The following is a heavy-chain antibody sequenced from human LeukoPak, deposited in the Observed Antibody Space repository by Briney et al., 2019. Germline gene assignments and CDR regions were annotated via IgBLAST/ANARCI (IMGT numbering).Heavy chain of an antibody. Sequence: GGSLRLSCAVSGFTFSSYWMSWVRQAPGKGLEWVANIKQDGSEKYYVDSVKGRFTISRDNAKNSLYLQMNSLRAEDTAVYYCARATDYYDTSDYRHYYFDYWGLGTLVTVSS. J-gene: IGHJ4*02. CDR1: GFTFSSYW. CDR2: IKQDGSEK. D-gene: IGHD3-22*01. V-gene: IGHV3-7*03. CDR3: ARATDYYDTSDYRHYYFDY.